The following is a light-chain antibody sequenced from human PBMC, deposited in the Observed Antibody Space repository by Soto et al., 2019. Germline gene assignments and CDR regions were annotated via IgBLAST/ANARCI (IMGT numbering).Light chain of an antibody. CDR1: QSFRGL. CDR2: DAY. V-gene: IGKV3-11*01. Sequence: EIVLTQSPGTLSLSPGERAILSYRASQSFRGLLAWYQQKPGQAPRLLIYDAYNRATGIPPRFSGSGSGTDFTLTISSLEPEDSAVYYCQQRHMWPITFGQGTRLDIK. J-gene: IGKJ5*01. CDR3: QQRHMWPIT.